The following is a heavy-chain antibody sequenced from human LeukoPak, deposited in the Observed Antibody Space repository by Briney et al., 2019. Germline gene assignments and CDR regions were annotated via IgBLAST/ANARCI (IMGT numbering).Heavy chain of an antibody. CDR2: IRGKVYSYET. CDR3: TTMSTAEGFDY. D-gene: IGHD1-14*01. J-gene: IGHJ4*02. CDR1: GFIFSGSA. Sequence: GGSLRLSCAASGFIFSGSAIHWVRQASGKGLEWVGRIRGKVYSYETTYAASVKGRFTISRIDSNNTAYLQMNSLNTDDTAVYYCTTMSTAEGFDYWGQGTLVTVSS. V-gene: IGHV3-73*01.